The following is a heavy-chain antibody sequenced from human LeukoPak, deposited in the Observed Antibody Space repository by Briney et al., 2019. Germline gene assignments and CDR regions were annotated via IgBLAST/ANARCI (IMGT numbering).Heavy chain of an antibody. CDR1: GFTFSSYA. Sequence: PGGSLRLSCAASGFTFSSYAMSWVRQAPGKGLGWVSAISGSGGSTYYADSVKGRFTISRDDSKNTLYLQMNSLRAEDTAVYYCAKTVVITTFFYGFDYWGQGTLVTVSS. D-gene: IGHD3-22*01. V-gene: IGHV3-23*01. J-gene: IGHJ4*02. CDR2: ISGSGGST. CDR3: AKTVVITTFFYGFDY.